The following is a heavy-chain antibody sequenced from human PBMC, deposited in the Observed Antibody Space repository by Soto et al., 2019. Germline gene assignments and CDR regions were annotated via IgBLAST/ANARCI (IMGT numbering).Heavy chain of an antibody. CDR3: ARVKLAGRGSFHD. V-gene: IGHV4-38-2*01. J-gene: IGHJ4*02. CDR2: IYHSGNT. D-gene: IGHD3-3*02. Sequence: PSETLSLTCAVSGYSITNGYYWGWIRQPPWKGLELIGSIYHSGNTYYNPSLKSRVTLSIDTSKNQFSLKLRSVTAADTAMYYCARVKLAGRGSFHDWGQGTMVTVSS. CDR1: GYSITNGYY.